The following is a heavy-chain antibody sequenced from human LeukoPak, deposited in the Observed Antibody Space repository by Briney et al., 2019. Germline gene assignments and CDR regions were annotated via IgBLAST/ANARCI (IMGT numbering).Heavy chain of an antibody. D-gene: IGHD1-1*01. CDR1: GFTFSNYA. Sequence: PGGSLRLSCAASGFTFSNYAMTWVRQAPGKGLEWVSVISGSGDSTYYADSVRGRFTIYRDNYKNTLNLQMNTLRAEDTAIYYCAKSRGSTWNDVFDYWGQGTLVTVSS. V-gene: IGHV3-23*01. CDR2: ISGSGDST. CDR3: AKSRGSTWNDVFDY. J-gene: IGHJ4*02.